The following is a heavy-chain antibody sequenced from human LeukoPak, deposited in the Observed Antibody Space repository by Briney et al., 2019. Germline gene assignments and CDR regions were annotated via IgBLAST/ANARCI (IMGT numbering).Heavy chain of an antibody. Sequence: PGTSLRLSCATSGFTFRTSGVHWVRQAPGKGLEWVALMPSDGINTYYADSVKGRFTVSRDSSKDILYLQMNSLRADDTAIYYCAKDHAGSGRAFEYWGQGTLVTVSS. CDR3: AKDHAGSGRAFEY. V-gene: IGHV3-30*04. J-gene: IGHJ4*02. D-gene: IGHD3-10*01. CDR2: MPSDGINT. CDR1: GFTFRTSG.